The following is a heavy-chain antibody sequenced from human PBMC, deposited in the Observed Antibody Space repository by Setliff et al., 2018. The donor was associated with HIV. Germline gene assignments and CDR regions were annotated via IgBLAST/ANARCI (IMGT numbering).Heavy chain of an antibody. D-gene: IGHD1-20*01. CDR2: IYTSGNM. J-gene: IGHJ6*03. V-gene: IGHV4-4*07. Sequence: SETLSLTCTVSGASISSYYWNWFRQPAGKGLESLGRIYTSGNMIYDPSLKSRVTMSADTSRNQLSLKLSSVTAADTAVYYCARGIGTRYNYYMDVWGIGTTVTVSS. CDR3: ARGIGTRYNYYMDV. CDR1: GASISSYY.